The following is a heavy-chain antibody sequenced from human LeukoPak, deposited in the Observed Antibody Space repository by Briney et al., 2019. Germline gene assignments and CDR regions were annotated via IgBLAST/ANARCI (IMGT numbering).Heavy chain of an antibody. Sequence: SETLSLTCTASSYSISSGYYWGWIRQPPGKGLEWIGSIYHSGSTYYNPSLKSRVTMSVDRSKNQFSLVLSSVTAADTAMYYCTKSSGDYLERLGDWSQGTLVTVSS. V-gene: IGHV4-38-2*02. J-gene: IGHJ4*02. CDR1: SYSISSGYY. CDR2: IYHSGST. CDR3: TKSSGDYLERLGD. D-gene: IGHD1-26*01.